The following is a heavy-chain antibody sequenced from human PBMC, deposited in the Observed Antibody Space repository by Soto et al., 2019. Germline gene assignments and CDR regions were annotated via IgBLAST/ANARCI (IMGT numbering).Heavy chain of an antibody. CDR2: ITGTSDSI. CDR1: GFSLRHSC. V-gene: IGHV3-11*01. J-gene: IGHJ6*02. CDR3: ARDFRINGMDV. Sequence: VVSLRRSCVPSGFSLRHSCMAWIPQAPGKGLEWLSYITGTSDSIHYADSLRGRFIISRDNAKNSLYLQMNSLRLDDTAVYYCARDFRINGMDVWGQGTMVTVSS. D-gene: IGHD2-8*01.